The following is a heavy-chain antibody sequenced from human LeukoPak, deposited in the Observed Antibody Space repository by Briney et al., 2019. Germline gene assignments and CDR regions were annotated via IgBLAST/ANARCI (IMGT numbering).Heavy chain of an antibody. Sequence: GGSLRLSCAASGFTFSSYEMNWVRQAPGKGLEWVSYISSSGSTIYYADSVKGRFTISRDNAKNSLYLQMNSLRAEDTAVYYCARFDYEGDYWGQGTLVTVSS. CDR3: ARFDYEGDY. V-gene: IGHV3-48*03. CDR1: GFTFSSYE. J-gene: IGHJ4*02. D-gene: IGHD3-16*01. CDR2: ISSSGSTI.